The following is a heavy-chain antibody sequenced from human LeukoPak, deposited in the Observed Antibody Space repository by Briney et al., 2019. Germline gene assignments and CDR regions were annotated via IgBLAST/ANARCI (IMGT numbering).Heavy chain of an antibody. CDR1: GYTFTSYG. CDR2: INPNSGGT. Sequence: GASVKVSCKASGYTFTSYGISWVRQAPGQGLEWMGWINPNSGGTNYAQKFQGRVTMTRDTSISTAYMELSRLRSDDTAVYYCARSIVVVPAAINWFDPWGQGTLVTVSS. CDR3: ARSIVVVPAAINWFDP. J-gene: IGHJ5*02. V-gene: IGHV1-2*02. D-gene: IGHD2-2*01.